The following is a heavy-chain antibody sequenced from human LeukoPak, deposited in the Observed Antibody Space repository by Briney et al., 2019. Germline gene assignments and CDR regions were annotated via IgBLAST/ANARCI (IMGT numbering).Heavy chain of an antibody. D-gene: IGHD3/OR15-3a*01. V-gene: IGHV4-39*01. J-gene: IGHJ4*02. CDR1: GGLISISTYY. CDR2: IYYTGNT. Sequence: SETLSLTCTVSGGLISISTYYWGWIRQPPGMGLEWIGSIYYTGNTYYNASLKSQVSISIDTSKNQFSLKLTSVTAADTAVYYCARQTGSGLFILPGGQGTLVTVSS. CDR3: ARQTGSGLFILP.